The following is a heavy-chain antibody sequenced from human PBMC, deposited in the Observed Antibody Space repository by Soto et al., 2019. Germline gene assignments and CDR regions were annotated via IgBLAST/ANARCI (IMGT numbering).Heavy chain of an antibody. J-gene: IGHJ4*02. V-gene: IGHV3-30*18. D-gene: IGHD2-15*01. Sequence: GGSLRLSCVASGFTFSSYGMHWVRQAPGKGLEWVAVISYDGSNKYYADSVKGRFTISRDNSKNTLYLQMNSLRAEDTAVYYCAKETYSGPLDYWGQGTLVTVSS. CDR3: AKETYSGPLDY. CDR1: GFTFSSYG. CDR2: ISYDGSNK.